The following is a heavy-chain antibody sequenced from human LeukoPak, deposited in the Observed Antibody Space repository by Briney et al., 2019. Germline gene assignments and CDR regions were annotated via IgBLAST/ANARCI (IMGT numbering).Heavy chain of an antibody. CDR2: IYTSGST. CDR3: ARVDLDDSSWYGYFDS. D-gene: IGHD6-13*01. CDR1: GGSISSGSYY. J-gene: IGHJ4*02. Sequence: SQTLSLTCTVSGGSISSGSYYWSWIRQPAGNGLEWIGRIYTSGSTNYNPSLKSRVTISVDTSKNQFSLKLSSVTAADTAVYYCARVDLDDSSWYGYFDSWGQGTLVTVSS. V-gene: IGHV4-61*02.